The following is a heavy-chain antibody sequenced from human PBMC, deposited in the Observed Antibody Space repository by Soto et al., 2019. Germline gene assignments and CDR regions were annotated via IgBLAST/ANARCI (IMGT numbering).Heavy chain of an antibody. J-gene: IGHJ4*02. CDR3: ARGPAAAGTAGSTEY. Sequence: PLSLPYAVEDGSFIGHCGRWIIQPPGKGLEWIGEINHSGSTNYNPSLKSRVTISVDTSKNQFSLKLSSVTAADTALYYCARGPAAAGTAGSTEYWGQRTLVPVSS. V-gene: IGHV4-34*01. CDR1: DGSFIGHC. D-gene: IGHD6-13*01. CDR2: INHSGST.